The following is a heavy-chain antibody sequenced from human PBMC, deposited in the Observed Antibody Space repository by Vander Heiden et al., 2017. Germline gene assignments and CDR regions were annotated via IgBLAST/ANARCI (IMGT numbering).Heavy chain of an antibody. CDR2: INHSGST. CDR1: GVSFCAYY. CDR3: ARTPADCSSTSCYFGWFDP. D-gene: IGHD2-2*01. J-gene: IGHJ5*02. Sequence: QVQLQQWGAGLLKPSETLSPTCAVSGVSFCAYYSRWIRQPPGKGLEWIGEINHSGSTNYNPARKSRVTISVDTSKNQFSLKLSSVTAADTAVYYGARTPADCSSTSCYFGWFDPWGQGTLVTVSS. V-gene: IGHV4-34*01.